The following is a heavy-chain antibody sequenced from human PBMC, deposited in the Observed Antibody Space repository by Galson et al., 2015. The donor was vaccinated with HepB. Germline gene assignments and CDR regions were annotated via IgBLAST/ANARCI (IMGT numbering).Heavy chain of an antibody. V-gene: IGHV3-15*01. CDR3: TTDVYFSTYWSWFDP. J-gene: IGHJ5*02. CDR1: GFTFNNVW. Sequence: SLRLSCEATGFTFNNVWMNWVRQAPGQGLEWMGRIRSKTDGGTTEYAAPVKGRFTISREDTKNTMYLQMNSLKTDDTAVYYCTTDVYFSTYWSWFDPWGQGTLVTVSS. D-gene: IGHD2-8*02. CDR2: IRSKTDGGTT.